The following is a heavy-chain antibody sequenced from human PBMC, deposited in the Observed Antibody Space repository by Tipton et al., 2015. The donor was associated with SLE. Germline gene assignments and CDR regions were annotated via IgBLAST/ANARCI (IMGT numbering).Heavy chain of an antibody. CDR2: SGGSGST. J-gene: IGHJ6*02. Sequence: SLRLSCAASGFTFSTFAMTWVRQAPGKGLEWVSGSGGSGSTYYTDSVKGRFTVSRDTSKNTLYLQMNSLRVEDTAVYFCARSVAYYHYGLDVWGQGTTVSVPS. CDR3: ARSVAYYHYGLDV. V-gene: IGHV3-23*01. CDR1: GFTFSTFA.